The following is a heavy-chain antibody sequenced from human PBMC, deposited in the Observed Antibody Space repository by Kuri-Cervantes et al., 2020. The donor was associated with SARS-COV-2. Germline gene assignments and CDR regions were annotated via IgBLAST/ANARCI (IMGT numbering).Heavy chain of an antibody. CDR3: ARGRTMVRVMDV. D-gene: IGHD3-10*01. Sequence: ETLSLTCTVSGGSISSNYMSWVRQAPGKGLEWVSVIYSGGSTYYADSVKGRFTISRHNSKNTLYLQMNSLRAEDTAVYYCARGRTMVRVMDVWGKGTTVTVSS. CDR1: GGSISSNY. J-gene: IGHJ6*03. V-gene: IGHV3-53*04. CDR2: IYSGGST.